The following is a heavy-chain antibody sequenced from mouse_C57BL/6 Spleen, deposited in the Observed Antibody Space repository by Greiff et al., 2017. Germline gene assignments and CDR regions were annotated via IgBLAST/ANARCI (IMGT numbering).Heavy chain of an antibody. D-gene: IGHD1-1*01. Sequence: VQLQQPGAELVKPGASVKMSCKASGYTFTSYRITWVKQRPGQGLEWIGDIYPGSGSTNYNEKFKSKATMTVDTSSSNAYMQLSSLTAEDSAVYYCASYYYGAYWGQGTLVTVSA. V-gene: IGHV1-55*01. J-gene: IGHJ3*01. CDR1: GYTFTSYR. CDR2: IYPGSGST. CDR3: ASYYYGAY.